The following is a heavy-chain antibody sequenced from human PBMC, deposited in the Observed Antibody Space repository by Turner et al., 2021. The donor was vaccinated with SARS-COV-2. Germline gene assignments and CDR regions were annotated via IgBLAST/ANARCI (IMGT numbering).Heavy chain of an antibody. Sequence: HVHLQESGPGLLKPSETLFLTCTVSGDSISSDYWSWIRQPAGTGLEWIGRIYPTGSTNYNPSLKSSVTMSVDTSKNQFSLRLTSVTAADTAGYYCARHYGSGLDIWGQGTMVTVSS. D-gene: IGHD3-10*01. CDR2: IYPTGST. V-gene: IGHV4-4*07. J-gene: IGHJ3*02. CDR1: GDSISSDY. CDR3: ARHYGSGLDI.